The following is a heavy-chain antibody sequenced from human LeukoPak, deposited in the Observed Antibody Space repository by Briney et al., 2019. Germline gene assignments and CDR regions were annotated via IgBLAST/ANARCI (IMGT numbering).Heavy chain of an antibody. CDR1: GFTFRAYA. J-gene: IGHJ4*02. Sequence: GRSLRLSCAASGFTFRAYAMSWVRQAPGKGLGWVSLISASGDTTYYADSVKGRFTISRDNSRNTLYLQMSSLRAEDTAVYYCALGYCSGGDCYAKPYYFDHWGQGTLVTVSS. V-gene: IGHV3-23*01. CDR2: ISASGDTT. CDR3: ALGYCSGGDCYAKPYYFDH. D-gene: IGHD2-15*01.